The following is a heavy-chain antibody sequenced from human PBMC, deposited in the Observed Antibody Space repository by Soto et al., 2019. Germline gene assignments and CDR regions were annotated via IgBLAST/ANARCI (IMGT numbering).Heavy chain of an antibody. Sequence: ASVKVSCKASGDTFTSYYMHWVRQAPGQGLEWMGIINAGNGNTKYSQKFQGRVTITRDTSASTAYMELSSLRSEDTAVYYCARGGSLYWYFDLWGRGTLVTVSS. V-gene: IGHV1-3*01. D-gene: IGHD1-26*01. CDR2: INAGNGNT. CDR1: GDTFTSYY. CDR3: ARGGSLYWYFDL. J-gene: IGHJ2*01.